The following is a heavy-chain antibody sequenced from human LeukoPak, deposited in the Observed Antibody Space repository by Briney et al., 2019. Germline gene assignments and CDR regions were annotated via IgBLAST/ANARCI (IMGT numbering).Heavy chain of an antibody. D-gene: IGHD3-22*01. J-gene: IGHJ6*03. CDR2: IIPIFGTA. CDR3: ARSAMIPGEDYYYYMDV. CDR1: GGTFSSYA. V-gene: IGHV1-69*13. Sequence: SVKVSCKASGGTFSSYAISWVRQAPGQGLEWIGGIIPIFGTANYAQKFQGRVTITADESTSTAYMELSSLRSEDTAVYYCARSAMIPGEDYYYYMDVWGKGTTVTVSS.